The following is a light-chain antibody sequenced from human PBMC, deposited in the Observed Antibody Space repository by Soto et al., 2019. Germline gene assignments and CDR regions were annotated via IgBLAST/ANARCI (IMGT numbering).Light chain of an antibody. V-gene: IGLV7-43*01. Sequence: QAVVTQEPSLTVPPGGTVTLTCASSTGAVTSGHYANWFQQKPGQAPRALIYSTDNRHSWTPARFSGSLLGGKAALTLSGVQPEDEAEYYCLLYYGAAWVFGGGTKLTVL. CDR3: LLYYGAAWV. CDR2: STD. J-gene: IGLJ3*02. CDR1: TGAVTSGHY.